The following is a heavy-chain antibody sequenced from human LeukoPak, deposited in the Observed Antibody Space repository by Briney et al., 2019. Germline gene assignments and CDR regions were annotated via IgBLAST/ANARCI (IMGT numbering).Heavy chain of an antibody. J-gene: IGHJ1*01. Sequence: SGPTLVKPTQTLTLTCTFSGFSLSTSGVGVGWIRQPPGKALEWLALIYWDDDKRYSPSLKSRLTITKDTSKNQVVPTMTNMDPVDTATYYCAHRLGYYDSSGYYSTEYFQHWGQGTLVTVSS. V-gene: IGHV2-5*02. D-gene: IGHD3-22*01. CDR2: IYWDDDK. CDR3: AHRLGYYDSSGYYSTEYFQH. CDR1: GFSLSTSGVG.